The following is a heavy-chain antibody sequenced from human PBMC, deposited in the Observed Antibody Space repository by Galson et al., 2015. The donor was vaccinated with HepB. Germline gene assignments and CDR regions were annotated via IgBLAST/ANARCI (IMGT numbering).Heavy chain of an antibody. CDR3: AKEAGWDRRSIDY. CDR2: ISWNSGSI. CDR1: GFTFDDYA. D-gene: IGHD1-26*01. J-gene: IGHJ4*02. V-gene: IGHV3-9*01. Sequence: SLRLSCAASGFTFDDYAMHWVRQAPGKGLEWVSGISWNSGSIGYADSVKGRFTISRDNAKNSLYLKMNSLRAEDTALYYCAKEAGWDRRSIDYWGQGTLVTVSS.